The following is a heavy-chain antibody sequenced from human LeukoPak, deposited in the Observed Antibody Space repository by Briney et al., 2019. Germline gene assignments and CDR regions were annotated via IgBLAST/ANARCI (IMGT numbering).Heavy chain of an antibody. V-gene: IGHV3-30*03. CDR1: GFTFSSYG. J-gene: IGHJ4*02. CDR3: ATTGYCSSTSCTDY. CDR2: ISYDGSNK. Sequence: PGGSLRLSCAASGFTFSSYGMHWVRQAPGKGLEGVAVISYDGSNKYYADSVKGRFTISRDNSKNTLYLQMNSLRAEDTAVYYCATTGYCSSTSCTDYWGQGTLVTVSS. D-gene: IGHD2-2*01.